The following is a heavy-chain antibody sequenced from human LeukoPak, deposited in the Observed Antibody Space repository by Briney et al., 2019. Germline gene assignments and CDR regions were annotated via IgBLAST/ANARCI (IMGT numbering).Heavy chain of an antibody. V-gene: IGHV4-59*01. CDR2: IYYSGST. CDR1: GGSISSYY. Sequence: PSETLSLTCTVSGGSISSYYRSWIRQPPGKGLEWIGYIYYSGSTNYNPSLKSRVTISVDTSKNQFSLKLNSVTAVDTAVYYCARVPIYYDSSLNYYYMDVWGKGTTVTVSS. J-gene: IGHJ6*03. CDR3: ARVPIYYDSSLNYYYMDV. D-gene: IGHD3-22*01.